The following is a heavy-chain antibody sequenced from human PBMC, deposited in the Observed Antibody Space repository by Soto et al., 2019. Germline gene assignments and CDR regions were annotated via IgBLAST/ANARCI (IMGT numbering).Heavy chain of an antibody. CDR2: ISNDGSDT. Sequence: PGGSLRLSCAASGFTFNTYTMHWVRQAPGKGLDWVAVISNDGSDTNYADSVKGRFTISRDNSKNTLYLQMNSLRAEDTAVYYCASAGCGSFCYTPDDWGQGTMVTVSS. CDR3: ASAGCGSFCYTPDD. V-gene: IGHV3-30-3*01. CDR1: GFTFNTYT. D-gene: IGHD2-2*02. J-gene: IGHJ4*02.